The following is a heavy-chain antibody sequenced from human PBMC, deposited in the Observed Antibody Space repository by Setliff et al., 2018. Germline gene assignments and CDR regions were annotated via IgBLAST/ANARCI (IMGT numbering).Heavy chain of an antibody. J-gene: IGHJ6*03. CDR3: ARESYYYYMDV. CDR2: INHSGST. V-gene: IGHV4-34*01. Sequence: PSETLSLTCTVYGGSFSNYYWSWIRQPPGKGLEWIGEINHSGSTNYNPSLTSRVTISVDTSKNQFSLKLSSVTAADTAVYYCARESYYYYMDVWGKGTTVTVS. CDR1: GGSFSNYY.